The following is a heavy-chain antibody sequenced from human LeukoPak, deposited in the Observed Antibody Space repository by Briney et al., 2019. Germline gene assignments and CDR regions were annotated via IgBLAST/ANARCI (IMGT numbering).Heavy chain of an antibody. CDR2: IRYDGSNK. V-gene: IGHV3-30*02. D-gene: IGHD2-15*01. J-gene: IGHJ4*02. Sequence: PGGSLRLSCAASGFTFSSYGMHWVRQAPGKGLEWVAFIRYDGSNKYYADSVKGRFTISRDNSKNTLYLQMNSLRAEDTAVYYCARDLRDIVVVVAATGGTTDYWGQGTLVTVSS. CDR3: ARDLRDIVVVVAATGGTTDY. CDR1: GFTFSSYG.